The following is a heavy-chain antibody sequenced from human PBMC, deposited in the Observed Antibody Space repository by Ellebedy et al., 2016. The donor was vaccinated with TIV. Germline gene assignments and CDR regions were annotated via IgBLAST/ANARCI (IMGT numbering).Heavy chain of an antibody. CDR3: ARGPLTIAFGGDH. CDR1: GYTFSSYG. D-gene: IGHD3-16*01. CDR2: ISARNGDT. Sequence: AALVKVSCKASGYTFSSYGINWVRQAPGQGLEWMGWISARNGDTKYAQRFQGRVTMTTDTSTNTAYMELKSLRSDDTAFFYCARGPLTIAFGGDHWGQGTLVTVSS. V-gene: IGHV1-18*01. J-gene: IGHJ1*01.